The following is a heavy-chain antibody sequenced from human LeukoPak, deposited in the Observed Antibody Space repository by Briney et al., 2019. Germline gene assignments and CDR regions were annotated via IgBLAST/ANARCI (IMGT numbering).Heavy chain of an antibody. Sequence: SETLSLTCTVSGGSISNYYWSWIRQPPGKGLEWIGYIYYSGSTNYNPSLKSRVTISVDTSKNQFSLKLSSMTAADTAVYYCARGLWQWLVDYWGQGTLVTVSS. D-gene: IGHD6-19*01. V-gene: IGHV4-59*01. CDR1: GGSISNYY. CDR2: IYYSGST. CDR3: ARGLWQWLVDY. J-gene: IGHJ4*02.